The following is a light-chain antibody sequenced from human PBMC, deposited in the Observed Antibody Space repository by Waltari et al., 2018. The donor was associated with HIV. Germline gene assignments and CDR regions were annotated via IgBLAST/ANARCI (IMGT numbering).Light chain of an antibody. CDR1: SSDVGTYNY. CDR3: SSYTIRTTLE. CDR2: DVS. J-gene: IGLJ2*01. V-gene: IGLV2-14*03. Sequence: QSALTQPASVSGSPGQSITISCTGTSSDVGTYNYVSWYQQHPGEAPKLIIYDVSNRPSGVSNRFSGSKSGNMASLTISGLQAEDEADYYCSSYTIRTTLEFGGGTKLTVL.